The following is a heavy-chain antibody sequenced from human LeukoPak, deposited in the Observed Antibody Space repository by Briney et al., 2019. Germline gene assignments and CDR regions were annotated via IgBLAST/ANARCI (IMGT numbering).Heavy chain of an antibody. Sequence: SETLSLTCTVSGVSISSSNSYWGWIRQPPGKGLEWIGSIYYSGNTYYNASLKSQVSISIDTSKNQFSLKLSSVTAADTAVYYCARDQGYGDYAPWGQGTLVTVSS. CDR3: ARDQGYGDYAP. D-gene: IGHD4-17*01. CDR1: GVSISSSNSY. V-gene: IGHV4-39*02. J-gene: IGHJ5*02. CDR2: IYYSGNT.